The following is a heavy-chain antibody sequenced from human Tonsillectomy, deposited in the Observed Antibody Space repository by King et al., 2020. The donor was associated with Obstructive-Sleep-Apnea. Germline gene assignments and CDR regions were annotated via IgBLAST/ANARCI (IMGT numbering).Heavy chain of an antibody. D-gene: IGHD3-22*01. J-gene: IGHJ4*02. CDR2: ISYDGSNK. V-gene: IGHV3-30*18. Sequence: VQLVESGGGVVQPGRSLRLSCAASGFTFSSYGMHWVRQAPGKGLEWVAVISYDGSNKYYADSVKGRFTISRDNSKNTLYLQMNSLRAEETAVYYCAKDLGSSGYYGSDYWGQGTLVTVSS. CDR3: AKDLGSSGYYGSDY. CDR1: GFTFSSYG.